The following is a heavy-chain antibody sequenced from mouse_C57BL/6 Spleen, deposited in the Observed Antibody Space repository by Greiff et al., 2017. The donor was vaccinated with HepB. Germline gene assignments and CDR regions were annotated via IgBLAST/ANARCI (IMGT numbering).Heavy chain of an antibody. V-gene: IGHV3-6*01. CDR2: ISYDGSN. CDR3: ARKGSNPFDY. D-gene: IGHD1-1*01. J-gene: IGHJ2*01. Sequence: EVKVEESGPGLVKPSQSLSLTCSVTGYSITSGYYWNWIRQFPGNKLEWMGYISYDGSNNYNPSLKNRISITRDTSKNQFFLKLNSVTTEDTATYYCARKGSNPFDYWGQGTTLTVSS. CDR1: GYSITSGYY.